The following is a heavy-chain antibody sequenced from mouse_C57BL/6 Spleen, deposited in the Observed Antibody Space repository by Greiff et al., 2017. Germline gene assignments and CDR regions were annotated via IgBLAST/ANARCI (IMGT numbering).Heavy chain of an antibody. CDR2: INPNYGTT. Sequence: VHVKQSGPELVKPGASVKISCKASGYSFTDYNMNWVKQSNGKSLEWIGVINPNYGTTSYNQKFKGKATLTVDQSSSTAYMQLNSLTSEDSAVYYGFYDYDGEGFAYWGQGTLVTVSA. CDR1: GYSFTDYN. D-gene: IGHD2-4*01. CDR3: FYDYDGEGFAY. V-gene: IGHV1-39*01. J-gene: IGHJ3*01.